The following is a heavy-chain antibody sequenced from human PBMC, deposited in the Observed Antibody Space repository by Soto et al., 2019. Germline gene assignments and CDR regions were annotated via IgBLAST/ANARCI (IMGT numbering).Heavy chain of an antibody. V-gene: IGHV1-18*01. CDR2: VNTYNGNP. CDR1: GYTFTNYA. Sequence: QVQLVQSGGELKKPGASVKVSCKASGYTFTNYAISWVRQAPGRGLEWMGWVNTYNGNPNYAQIFQGRVTMTTDTSTGTAYRERRSLKSDDSAIDYCARDSQYSTSWQRFDSWGQGTLGTVSS. J-gene: IGHJ4*02. CDR3: ARDSQYSTSWQRFDS. D-gene: IGHD6-13*01.